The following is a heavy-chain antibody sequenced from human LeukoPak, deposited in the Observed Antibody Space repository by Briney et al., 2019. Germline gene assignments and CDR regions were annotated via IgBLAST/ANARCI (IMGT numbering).Heavy chain of an antibody. V-gene: IGHV3-11*04. CDR1: GFTFTDYS. CDR2: ISGSSSYI. Sequence: RGSLRVSCAASGFTFTDYSMNWIRQAPGQGLEWVSYISGSSSYIYYADSVKGRFTISRDNAKNSLYLQMNSLRAEDTAVYYCARAETTVTRPHWFDPCGQGSLVTVSS. D-gene: IGHD4-17*01. J-gene: IGHJ5*02. CDR3: ARAETTVTRPHWFDP.